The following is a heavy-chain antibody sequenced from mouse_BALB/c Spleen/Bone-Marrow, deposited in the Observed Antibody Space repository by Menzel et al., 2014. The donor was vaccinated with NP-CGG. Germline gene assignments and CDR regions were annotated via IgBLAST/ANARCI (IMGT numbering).Heavy chain of an antibody. V-gene: IGHV4-1*02. CDR2: INPDSSTI. CDR1: AIDFSRYW. D-gene: IGHD1-1*01. CDR3: ARLGYYGTFAY. J-gene: IGHJ3*01. Sequence: PASAIDFSRYWMSWVRQAPGKGLEWNGEINPDSSTINYTPSLKDKFIISRDNAKNTLYLQMSKVRSEDTALYYCARLGYYGTFAYWGQGTLVTVSA.